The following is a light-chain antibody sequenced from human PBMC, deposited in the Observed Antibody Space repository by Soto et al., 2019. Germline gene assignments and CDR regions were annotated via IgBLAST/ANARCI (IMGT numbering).Light chain of an antibody. J-gene: IGKJ2*01. CDR3: QQTYHSPRT. Sequence: EIVLTQSPGTLSLSPGESASLSCGASRSMISDFLAWYQQKGGQPPRLLIYDASKRATGIPARFSGSESGTAFTLTISRVEPEDSAVYYCQQTYHSPRTFGQGTRLEIK. CDR1: RSMISDF. CDR2: DAS. V-gene: IGKV3-20*01.